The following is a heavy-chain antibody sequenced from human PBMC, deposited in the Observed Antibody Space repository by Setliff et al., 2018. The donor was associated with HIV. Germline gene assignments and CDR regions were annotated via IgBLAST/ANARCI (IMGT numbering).Heavy chain of an antibody. CDR1: GYTFTSFD. CDR2: MNPNSDET. CDR3: ARCYYGSGSSVFDF. D-gene: IGHD3-10*01. J-gene: IGHJ3*01. Sequence: GASVKVSCKASGYTFTSFDINWVRQATGQGLEWMGWMNPNSDETGYAQKFQGRLTMTRDTSMSTVYMELNSLRSEDTAVYYCARCYYGSGSSVFDFWGQGTLVTVSS. V-gene: IGHV1-8*02.